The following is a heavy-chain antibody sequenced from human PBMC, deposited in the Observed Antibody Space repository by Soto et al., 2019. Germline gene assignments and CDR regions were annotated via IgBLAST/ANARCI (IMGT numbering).Heavy chain of an antibody. Sequence: ASVKVSCKASGGTFSSYAISWVRQAPGQGLGWMGGIIPIFGTANYAQKFQGRVTITADKSTSTAYMELSSLRSEDTAVYYCARGPSRRIFRTSYGMDVWGQGTTVTVSS. J-gene: IGHJ6*02. CDR1: GGTFSSYA. CDR3: ARGPSRRIFRTSYGMDV. V-gene: IGHV1-69*06. CDR2: IIPIFGTA. D-gene: IGHD2-15*01.